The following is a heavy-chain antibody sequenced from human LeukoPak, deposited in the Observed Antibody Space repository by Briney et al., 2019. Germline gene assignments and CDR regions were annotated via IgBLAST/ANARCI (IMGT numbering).Heavy chain of an antibody. V-gene: IGHV4-61*02. CDR2: IYTSGST. D-gene: IGHD6-19*01. CDR1: GGSISSGSYY. CDR3: ARGQFGSGWPRRGRYFDY. Sequence: PSQTLSLTCTVSGGSISSGSYYWSWIRQPAGKGLEWIGRIYTSGSTNYNPSLKSRVTISVDTSKNQFSLKLSSVTAADTAVYYCARGQFGSGWPRRGRYFDYWGQGTLVTVSS. J-gene: IGHJ4*02.